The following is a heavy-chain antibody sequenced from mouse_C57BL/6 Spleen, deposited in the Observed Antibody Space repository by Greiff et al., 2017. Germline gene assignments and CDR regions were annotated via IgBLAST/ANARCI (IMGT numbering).Heavy chain of an antibody. CDR2: INPSSGYT. V-gene: IGHV1-4*01. D-gene: IGHD1-1*01. CDR3: ARAHYYGSDAMDY. CDR1: GYTFTSYT. J-gene: IGHJ4*01. Sequence: VQLQQSGAELARPGASVMMSCKASGYTFTSYTMHWVKQRPGQGLEWIGYINPSSGYTMYNQRFKDKATLTADKSSSTAYMQLSSLTSEVSAVYYCARAHYYGSDAMDYWGQGTSVTGAS.